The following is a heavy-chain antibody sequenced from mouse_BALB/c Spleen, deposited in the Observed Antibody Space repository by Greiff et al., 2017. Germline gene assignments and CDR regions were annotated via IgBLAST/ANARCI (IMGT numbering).Heavy chain of an antibody. D-gene: IGHD2-14*01. CDR2: IWAGGST. Sequence: VQLKESGPGLVAPSQSLSITCTVSGFSLTSYGVHWVRQPPGKGLEWLGVIWAGGSTNYNSALMSRLSISKDNSKSQVFLKMNSLQTDDTAMYYCARDRYDGFAYWGQGTLVTVSA. V-gene: IGHV2-9*02. J-gene: IGHJ3*01. CDR3: ARDRYDGFAY. CDR1: GFSLTSYG.